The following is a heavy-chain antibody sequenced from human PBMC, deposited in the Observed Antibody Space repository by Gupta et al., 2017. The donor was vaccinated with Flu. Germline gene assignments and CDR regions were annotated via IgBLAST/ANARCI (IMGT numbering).Heavy chain of an antibody. Sequence: EVFLVEPGGGLAQPGRALRLACASYGFDFNSYEMSWVRQAPGRGLEWVALISSSAVTYYTDPVRGRFTISRDNANKLLDLQMSSLRGEDTAIYYCARGPWDNWGQGTLVTVSS. D-gene: IGHD1-26*01. CDR2: ISSSAVT. CDR3: ARGPWDN. CDR1: GFDFNSYE. J-gene: IGHJ4*02. V-gene: IGHV3-48*03.